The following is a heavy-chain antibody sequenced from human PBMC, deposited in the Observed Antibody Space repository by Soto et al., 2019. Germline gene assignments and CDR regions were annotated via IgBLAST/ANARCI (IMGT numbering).Heavy chain of an antibody. J-gene: IGHJ4*02. CDR1: GFIFDDYA. Sequence: EVQLVESGGGLAQPGRSLRLSCAASGFIFDDYAMHWVRQAPGKGLEWVSGISWQSGSIRYADSVKGRFTISRDNAKNSLYLQMNSLRVEDTALYYCATDMSSSSSAATFDYWGQGILVTVSS. V-gene: IGHV3-9*01. CDR3: ATDMSSSSSAATFDY. D-gene: IGHD6-6*01. CDR2: ISWQSGSI.